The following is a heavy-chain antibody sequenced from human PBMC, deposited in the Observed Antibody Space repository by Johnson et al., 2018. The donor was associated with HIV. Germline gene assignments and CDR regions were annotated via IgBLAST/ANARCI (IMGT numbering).Heavy chain of an antibody. CDR3: ARGGIIHDAFDI. J-gene: IGHJ3*02. CDR1: GFTFSSYG. D-gene: IGHD1-1*01. V-gene: IGHV3-30*03. CDR2: ISYDGSNK. Sequence: QVQLVESGGGVVQPGRSLRLSCAASGFTFSSYGMHWVRQAPGKGLEWVAVISYDGSNKYFADSVKGRFTISRENSKNTLYLQMSSLRAEDTAVYYCARGGIIHDAFDIWGQWTMVTVSS.